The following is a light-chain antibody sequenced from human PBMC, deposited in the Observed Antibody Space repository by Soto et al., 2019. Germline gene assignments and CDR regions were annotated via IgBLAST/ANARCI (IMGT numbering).Light chain of an antibody. V-gene: IGLV6-57*02. CDR1: SGTVVTNY. CDR3: QSSDNTNHVV. CDR2: EDT. Sequence: NFILAQPHSVSESPGRTITISCTGSSGTVVTNYVQWYQQRPGSAPTTVIYEDTQRPSGVPDRFSGSIDRSSNSASLTISGLKTEDEADYYCQSSDNTNHVVFGGGTKVAVL. J-gene: IGLJ2*01.